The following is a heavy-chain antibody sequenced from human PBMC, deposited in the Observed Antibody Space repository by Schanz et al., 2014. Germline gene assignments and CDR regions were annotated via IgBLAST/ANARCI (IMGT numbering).Heavy chain of an antibody. J-gene: IGHJ6*02. V-gene: IGHV3-23*01. CDR2: ISGSGLST. D-gene: IGHD3-10*01. CDR3: AKDRIPMVRGGDYGMDV. Sequence: EVQLLESGGGLVQPGGSLRLSCAASGLTFSSYAMTWVRQAPGKGLEWVSSISGSGLSTYYADSVQGRYTVSRDNSKNTLYLQMNSLRDEDTALYYCAKDRIPMVRGGDYGMDVWGQGTTVTVSS. CDR1: GLTFSSYA.